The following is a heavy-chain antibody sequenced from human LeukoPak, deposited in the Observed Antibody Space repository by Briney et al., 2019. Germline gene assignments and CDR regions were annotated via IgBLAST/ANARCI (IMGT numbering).Heavy chain of an antibody. CDR2: ISGSGGST. J-gene: IGHJ3*02. V-gene: IGHV3-23*01. CDR3: ARDGRPFDI. Sequence: PGGSLRLSCAASGFTFSSYAMNWVRQAQGKGLEWVSAISGSGGSTHYADSVKGRFTISRDNAKNSLYLQMNSLRDEDTAVYYCARDGRPFDIWGQGTMVTVSS. CDR1: GFTFSSYA.